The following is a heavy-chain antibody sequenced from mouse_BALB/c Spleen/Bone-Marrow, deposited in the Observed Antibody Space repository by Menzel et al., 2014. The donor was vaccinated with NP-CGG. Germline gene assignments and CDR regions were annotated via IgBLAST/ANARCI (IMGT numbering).Heavy chain of an antibody. CDR2: ISSGGSYT. D-gene: IGHD2-4*01. CDR3: ARKSYYDYDGRPWFAY. J-gene: IGHJ3*01. V-gene: IGHV5-9-3*01. Sequence: EVKLVESGGGLVKSGGSLKLSCAASGFTFSSYAMSWVRQTPEKRLEWVATISSGGSYTYYPDSVKGRFIISRDNAKNTLYLQMSSLRSEDTAMYYCARKSYYDYDGRPWFAYWGQGTLVTVSA. CDR1: GFTFSSYA.